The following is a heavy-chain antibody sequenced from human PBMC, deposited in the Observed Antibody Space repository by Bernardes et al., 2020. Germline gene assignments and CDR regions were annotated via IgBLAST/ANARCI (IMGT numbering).Heavy chain of an antibody. D-gene: IGHD3-10*01. CDR3: ATTYYGSGEYFQH. J-gene: IGHJ1*01. V-gene: IGHV4-34*01. CDR1: GGSFSGYY. Sequence: SETLSLTCAVYGGSFSGYYWSWIRQPPGKGLEWIGEINHSGSTNYNPSLKSRVTISVDTSKNQFSLKLSSVTAADTAVYYCATTYYGSGEYFQHWGQGTLVTVSS. CDR2: INHSGST.